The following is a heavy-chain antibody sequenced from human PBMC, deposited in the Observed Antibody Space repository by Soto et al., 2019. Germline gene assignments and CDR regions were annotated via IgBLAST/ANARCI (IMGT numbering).Heavy chain of an antibody. CDR1: GFSFSSHG. D-gene: IGHD6-19*01. J-gene: IGHJ5*02. CDR2: ISHDGSFK. CDR3: AKLEGSVPVDGDWFDP. V-gene: IGHV3-30*18. Sequence: QVQLVESGGGVVQPGRSLRLSCAASGFSFSSHGMHWVRQAPGRGLEWVAVISHDGSFKSYSDSLRGRFTVSRANSKNTLYLQIHSLRPEDTAVYYCAKLEGSVPVDGDWFDPWGQGTLVTVSS.